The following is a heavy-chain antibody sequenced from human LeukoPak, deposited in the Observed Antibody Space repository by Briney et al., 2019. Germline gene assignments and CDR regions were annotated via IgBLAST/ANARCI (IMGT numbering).Heavy chain of an antibody. J-gene: IGHJ4*02. D-gene: IGHD3-9*01. CDR2: IYYSGST. V-gene: IGHV4-59*12. CDR1: GGSISSYY. CDR3: ARRNILTGYHY. Sequence: SETLSLTCTVSGGSISSYYWSRIRQPPGKGLEWIGYIYYSGSTNYNPSLKSRVTISVDSSKNQFSLKLSSVTAADTAVYYCARRNILTGYHYWGQGTLVTVSS.